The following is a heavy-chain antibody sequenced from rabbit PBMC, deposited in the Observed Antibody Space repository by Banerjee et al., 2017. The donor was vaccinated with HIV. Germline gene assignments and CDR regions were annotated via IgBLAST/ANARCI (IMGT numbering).Heavy chain of an antibody. D-gene: IGHD1-1*01. CDR1: GFSFSNKYV. CDR2: IDIGKGST. J-gene: IGHJ4*01. Sequence: QEQLEESGGDLVKPEGSLTLTCTASGFSFSNKYVMCWVRQAPGKGLEWIGIIDIGKGSTDYASWVNGRFTISNNTNQNTLYLQLNSLTAADTATYFCARGVDGSGCYGLWGQGTLVTVS. CDR3: ARGVDGSGCYGL. V-gene: IGHV1S47*01.